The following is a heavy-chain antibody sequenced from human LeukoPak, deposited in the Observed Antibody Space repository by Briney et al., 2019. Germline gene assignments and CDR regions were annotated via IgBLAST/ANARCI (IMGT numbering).Heavy chain of an antibody. CDR3: ARGGGGSYYTNFDY. V-gene: IGHV1-2*02. CDR1: GYTFTGYY. D-gene: IGHD1-26*01. Sequence: ASVKVSCKASGYTFTGYYMHWVRQAPGQGLERMGWINPNSGGTNYAQKFQGRVTMARDTSISTAYMELSRLRSDDTAVYYCARGGGGSYYTNFDYWGQGTLVTVSS. CDR2: INPNSGGT. J-gene: IGHJ4*02.